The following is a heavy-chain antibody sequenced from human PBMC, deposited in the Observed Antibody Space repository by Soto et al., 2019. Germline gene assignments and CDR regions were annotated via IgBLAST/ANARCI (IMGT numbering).Heavy chain of an antibody. Sequence: PSETLSLTCTVSGGSISSGDYYWSWIRQPPGKGLEWIGYIYYSGSTYYNPSLKSRVTISVDTSKNQFSLKLSSVTAADTAVYYCARGHPFSGYQLLLAFDIWGQGTMVTVSS. CDR2: IYYSGST. CDR1: GGSISSGDYY. V-gene: IGHV4-30-4*01. D-gene: IGHD2-2*01. J-gene: IGHJ3*02. CDR3: ARGHPFSGYQLLLAFDI.